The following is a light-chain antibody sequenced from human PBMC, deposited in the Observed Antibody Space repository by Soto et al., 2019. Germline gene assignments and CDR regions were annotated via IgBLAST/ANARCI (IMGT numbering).Light chain of an antibody. Sequence: DIQMTQSPSSLSASVGDRVTITCRASQSISKDLYWYQQKPGKAPKLLIYAASNLQGGVPSRFSGSGSGTDFTLTISSLQPEDFATYYCQQSYSPPPYTFGQGTRLEIK. CDR2: AAS. CDR1: QSISKD. J-gene: IGKJ2*01. CDR3: QQSYSPPPYT. V-gene: IGKV1-39*01.